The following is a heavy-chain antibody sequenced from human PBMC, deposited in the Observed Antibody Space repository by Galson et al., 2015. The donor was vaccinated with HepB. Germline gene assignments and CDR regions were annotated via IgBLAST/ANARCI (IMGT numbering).Heavy chain of an antibody. CDR3: ARDRSTMVRGVIMYFDL. J-gene: IGHJ2*01. CDR2: IYSGGST. CDR1: GFTVGSNY. D-gene: IGHD3-10*01. Sequence: SLRLSCAASGFTVGSNYMSWVRQAPGKGLEWVSVIYSGGSTYYADSVKGRFTISRDNSKNTLYLQMNSLSTEDTAVYYCARDRSTMVRGVIMYFDLWSRGTLVTVSS. V-gene: IGHV3-66*01.